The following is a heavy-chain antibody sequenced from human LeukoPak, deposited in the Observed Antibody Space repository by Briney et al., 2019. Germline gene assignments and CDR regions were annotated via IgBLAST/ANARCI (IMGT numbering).Heavy chain of an antibody. D-gene: IGHD3-3*01. CDR2: IYYTGST. CDR3: ARAPNYDFWSGYLDY. Sequence: SETLSLTCAVSGGSISRSGYSWSWIRQPPGKGLDWIAYIYYTGSTYYNPSLKSRVTISLDTSKNQFSLKLSSVTAADTAVYYCARAPNYDFWSGYLDYWGQGTLVTVSS. CDR1: GGSISRSGYS. V-gene: IGHV4-30-4*07. J-gene: IGHJ4*02.